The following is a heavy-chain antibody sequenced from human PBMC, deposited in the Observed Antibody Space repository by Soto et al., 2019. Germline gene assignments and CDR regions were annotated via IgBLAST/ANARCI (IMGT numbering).Heavy chain of an antibody. CDR2: IYYSGST. J-gene: IGHJ4*02. Sequence: PSETLSLTCTVSGGSISSGDYYWSWIRQPPGKGLEWIGYIYYSGSTYYNPSLKSRVTISVDTSKNQFSVKLSSVTAADTAVYYCARVPYYDSSRTFDYWGQGTLVTVSS. D-gene: IGHD3-22*01. V-gene: IGHV4-30-4*01. CDR3: ARVPYYDSSRTFDY. CDR1: GGSISSGDYY.